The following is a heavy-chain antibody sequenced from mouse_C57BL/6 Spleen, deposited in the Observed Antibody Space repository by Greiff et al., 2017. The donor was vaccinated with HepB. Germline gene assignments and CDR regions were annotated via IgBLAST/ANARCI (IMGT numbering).Heavy chain of an antibody. CDR2: INPYNGDT. Sequence: VQLQQSGPELVKPGDSVKISCKASGYSFTGYFMNWVMQSHGKSLEWIGRINPYNGDTFYNQKFKGKATLTVDKSSSTAHMELRSLTSEDSAVYYCARGGDYDEAWFAYWGQGTLVTVSA. D-gene: IGHD2-4*01. CDR3: ARGGDYDEAWFAY. V-gene: IGHV1-20*01. J-gene: IGHJ3*01. CDR1: GYSFTGYF.